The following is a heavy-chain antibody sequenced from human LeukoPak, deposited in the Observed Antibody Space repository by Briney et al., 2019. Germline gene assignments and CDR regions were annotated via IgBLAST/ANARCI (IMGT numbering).Heavy chain of an antibody. CDR1: GYTFTSYD. D-gene: IGHD3-22*01. J-gene: IGHJ4*02. Sequence: ASVKVSCKASGYTFTSYDINWVRQATGEGLEWMGWMNPNSGNTGYAQKFQGRVTMTRNTSISTAYMELSSLRSEDTAVYYCARALRGVYYESSGYSYWGQGTLVTVSS. V-gene: IGHV1-8*01. CDR3: ARALRGVYYESSGYSY. CDR2: MNPNSGNT.